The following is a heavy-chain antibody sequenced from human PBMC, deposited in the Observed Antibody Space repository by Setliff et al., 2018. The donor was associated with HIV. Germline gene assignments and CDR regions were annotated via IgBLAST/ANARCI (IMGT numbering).Heavy chain of an antibody. V-gene: IGHV4-34*01. CDR3: GRRDLLSEPY. CDR2: INHSGST. J-gene: IGHJ4*02. Sequence: SETLSLTCTVYGGSFSNYYMSWIRQAPGKGLEWIGEINHSGSTNYNPSLRSRVTISVDTSKTQMYLRLSSVTAADTALYFCGRRDLLSEPYWGQGTLVTVSS. D-gene: IGHD3-10*01. CDR1: GGSFSNYY.